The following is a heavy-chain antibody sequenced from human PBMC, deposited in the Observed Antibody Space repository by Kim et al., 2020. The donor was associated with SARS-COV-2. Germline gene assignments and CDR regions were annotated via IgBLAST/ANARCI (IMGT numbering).Heavy chain of an antibody. Sequence: GGSLRLSCAASGFTFDDYAMHWVRQAPGKGLEWVSGISWNSGSIGYADSVKGRFTISRDNAKNSLYLQMNSLRAEDTALYYCAKAEGYSLKYYFDYWGQGTLVTVSS. J-gene: IGHJ4*02. V-gene: IGHV3-9*01. CDR1: GFTFDDYA. CDR3: AKAEGYSLKYYFDY. CDR2: ISWNSGSI. D-gene: IGHD5-18*01.